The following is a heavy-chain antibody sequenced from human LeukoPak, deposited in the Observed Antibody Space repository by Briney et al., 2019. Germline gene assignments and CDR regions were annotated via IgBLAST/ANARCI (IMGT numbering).Heavy chain of an antibody. CDR2: IYTTGFT. J-gene: IGHJ4*02. CDR3: AREDYNFL. D-gene: IGHD3-3*01. V-gene: IGHV4-61*02. CDR1: GGSFSSPNYY. Sequence: SETLSLTCTVSGGSFSSPNYYWSWIRQPAGKGLEWIGRIYTTGFTNYHPSLKSRVTVSIDTSKNQFYLKLTSVTAADTAVYYCAREDYNFLWGQGTLVTVSS.